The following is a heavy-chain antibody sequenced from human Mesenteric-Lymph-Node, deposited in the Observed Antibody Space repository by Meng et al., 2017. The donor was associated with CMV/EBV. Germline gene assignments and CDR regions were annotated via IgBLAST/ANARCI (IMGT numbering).Heavy chain of an antibody. CDR2: IYYSGST. CDR3: ARGRGDWNYPWAWPRAYGMDV. D-gene: IGHD1-7*01. V-gene: IGHV4-39*07. CDR1: GGSISSSSYY. Sequence: SETLSLTCTVSGGSISSSSYYWGWIRQPPGKGLEWIGSIYYSGSTYYNPSLKSRVTISVDTSKNQSSLKLSSVTAADTAVYYCARGRGDWNYPWAWPRAYGMDVWGQGTTVTVSS. J-gene: IGHJ6*02.